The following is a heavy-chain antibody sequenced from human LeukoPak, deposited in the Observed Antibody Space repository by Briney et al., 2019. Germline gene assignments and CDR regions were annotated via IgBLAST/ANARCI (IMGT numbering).Heavy chain of an antibody. CDR2: ISYDGSNK. V-gene: IGHV3-30*18. J-gene: IGHJ4*02. Sequence: QPGRSLRLSCTASGFTFSSYGMHWVRQAPGKGLEWVAVISYDGSNKYYADSVKGRFTISRDNSKNTLYLQMNSLRAEDTAVYYCAKVGSGYLDYWGQGTLVTVSS. CDR3: AKVGSGYLDY. CDR1: GFTFSSYG. D-gene: IGHD3-22*01.